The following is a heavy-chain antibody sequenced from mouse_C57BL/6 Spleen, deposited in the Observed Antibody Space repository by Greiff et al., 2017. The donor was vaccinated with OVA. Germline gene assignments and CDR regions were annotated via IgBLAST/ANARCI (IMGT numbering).Heavy chain of an antibody. J-gene: IGHJ4*01. CDR3: ARWATLDYYAMDY. CDR2: INPNNGGT. V-gene: IGHV1-26*01. Sequence: EVQLQQSGPELVKPGASVKISCKASGYTFTDYYMNWVKQSHGKSLEWIGDINPNNGGTSYNQKFKGKATLTVDKSSSTAYMELRSLTSEDSAVYYCARWATLDYYAMDYWGQGTSVTVSS. CDR1: GYTFTDYY.